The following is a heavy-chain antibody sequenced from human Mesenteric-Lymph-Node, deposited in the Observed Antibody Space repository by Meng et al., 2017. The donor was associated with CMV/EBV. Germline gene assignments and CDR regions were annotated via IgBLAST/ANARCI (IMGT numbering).Heavy chain of an antibody. V-gene: IGHV3-23*01. CDR2: IKSGGDT. D-gene: IGHD6-19*01. J-gene: IGHJ4*02. CDR3: AKDLRQWLVRGPLGY. CDR1: GFTFNIYA. Sequence: SGFTFNIYAMSWVRQTPGKGLEWVSSIKSGGDTFYADSVRGRFTISRDNSKNTLYLQMNSLRAEDTAVYYCAKDLRQWLVRGPLGYWGQGTLVTVSS.